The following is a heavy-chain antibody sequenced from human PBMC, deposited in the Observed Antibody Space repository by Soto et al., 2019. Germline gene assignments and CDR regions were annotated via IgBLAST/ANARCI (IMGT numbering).Heavy chain of an antibody. J-gene: IGHJ6*02. CDR1: GYTFIRYY. D-gene: IGHD3-10*01. CDR3: AKDAKMLPYDYRTGNYQKHDMDV. V-gene: IGHV1-46*01. Sequence: QVQLVQSGAEVKKPGASVKVSCKASGYTFIRYYMHWVRQAPGQGLEWMGIINPSGGSTSYAQKFRVRVTITRCTSTSTAYMERCSLRADDTAFYYCAKDAKMLPYDYRTGNYQKHDMDVWGQGTTVTVSS. CDR2: INPSGGST.